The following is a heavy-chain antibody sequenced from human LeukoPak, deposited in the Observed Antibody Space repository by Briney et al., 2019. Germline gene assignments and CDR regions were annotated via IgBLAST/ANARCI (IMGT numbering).Heavy chain of an antibody. J-gene: IGHJ6*02. CDR3: ARLEMVVAATGNGMDV. V-gene: IGHV4-59*08. D-gene: IGHD2-15*01. CDR1: GGSINSYC. Sequence: SETLSLTCTVSGGSINSYCWNWIRQSPGKGLEWIGYVYDSGTINYNPSLKSRVTISVDTSKKQFSLKLTSVTAADTAVYYCARLEMVVAATGNGMDVWGPGATVTVSS. CDR2: VYDSGTI.